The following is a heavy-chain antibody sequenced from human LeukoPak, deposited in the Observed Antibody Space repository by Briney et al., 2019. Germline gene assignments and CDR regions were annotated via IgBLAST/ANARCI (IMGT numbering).Heavy chain of an antibody. CDR1: GYTFTGYY. J-gene: IGHJ4*02. CDR3: ARDGTGYCSGGSCYSGASFDY. V-gene: IGHV1-2*06. CDR2: INPNSGGT. Sequence: ASVKVSCKASGYTFTGYYMHWVRQAPGQGLECMGRINPNSGGTNYAQKFQGRVTMTRDTSISTAYMELSRLRSDDTAVYYCARDGTGYCSGGSCYSGASFDYWGQGTLVTVSS. D-gene: IGHD2-15*01.